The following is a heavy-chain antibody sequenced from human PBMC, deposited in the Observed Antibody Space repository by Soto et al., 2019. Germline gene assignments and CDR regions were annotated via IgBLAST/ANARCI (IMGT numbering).Heavy chain of an antibody. Sequence: GGSLRLSCAASGSTFSNFAMHWVRQAPGKGLEWVSVITYDGSNKNYADSVTGRFTISRDNSKNTLYLQMNSLRPDDTAVYYCAKDSSGRYPAYFDYWGQRTQVTVSS. CDR2: ITYDGSNK. CDR3: AKDSSGRYPAYFDY. J-gene: IGHJ4*02. D-gene: IGHD1-26*01. V-gene: IGHV3-30-3*02. CDR1: GSTFSNFA.